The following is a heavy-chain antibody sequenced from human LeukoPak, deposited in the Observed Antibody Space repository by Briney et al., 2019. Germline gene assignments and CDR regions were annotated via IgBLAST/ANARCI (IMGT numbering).Heavy chain of an antibody. Sequence: PSETLSLTCTVSGGSISSGSYYWSWIRQPAGKGLEWIGRIYTSGSTNYNPSLKSRVTISVDTSKNQFSLKLSSVTAADTAVYYCARPYSLYSSGWYGFDYWGQGTLVTVSS. CDR3: ARPYSLYSSGWYGFDY. V-gene: IGHV4-61*02. CDR1: GGSISSGSYY. CDR2: IYTSGST. D-gene: IGHD6-19*01. J-gene: IGHJ4*02.